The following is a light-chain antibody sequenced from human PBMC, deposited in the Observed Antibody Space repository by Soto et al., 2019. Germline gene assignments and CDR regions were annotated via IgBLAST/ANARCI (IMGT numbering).Light chain of an antibody. J-gene: IGKJ2*01. CDR3: QQYNNWPRP. CDR2: GAS. CDR1: QNVNSN. V-gene: IGKV3-15*01. Sequence: EVVMTQSPATLSVSPGERATLSCRASQNVNSNLAWYQQKPGQAPRLLISGASTRASGVPSRFSGSGSGTELTLTISGLKSEDFAVYYCQQYNNWPRPFGQGTNLEI.